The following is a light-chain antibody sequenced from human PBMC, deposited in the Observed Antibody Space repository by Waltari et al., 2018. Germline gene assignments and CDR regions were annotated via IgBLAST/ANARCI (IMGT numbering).Light chain of an antibody. CDR2: YVN. CDR1: RTDLGRYTF. CDR3: SSYTTSYTWV. V-gene: IGLV2-14*03. J-gene: IGLJ3*02. Sequence: QSALTQPASVSGSPGQSLAIPCTGTRTDLGRYTFVSGYQQHPGKAPKLIIYYVNERPSGVSDRFSASKSGNTASLTISGLQAEDEADYYCSSYTTSYTWVFGGGTKLTVL.